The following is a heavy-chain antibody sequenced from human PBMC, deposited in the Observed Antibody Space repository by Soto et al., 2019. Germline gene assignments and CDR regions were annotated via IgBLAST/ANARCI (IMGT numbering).Heavy chain of an antibody. CDR1: GFTFSIYA. CDR3: AKEGLVRGVINYIDY. D-gene: IGHD3-10*01. Sequence: EVQVLESGGGLVQPGGSLRRSCAASGFTFSIYAMTWVREAPGKGLEWVSSISGSGDSTYYADSVKGRFTISRDNSKNTLYLQMNSLRAEDTAVYYCAKEGLVRGVINYIDYWAQGTLVTVSS. V-gene: IGHV3-23*01. J-gene: IGHJ4*02. CDR2: ISGSGDST.